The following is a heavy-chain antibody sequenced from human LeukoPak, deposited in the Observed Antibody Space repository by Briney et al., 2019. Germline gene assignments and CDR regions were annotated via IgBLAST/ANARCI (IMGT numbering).Heavy chain of an antibody. D-gene: IGHD1-7*01. J-gene: IGHJ4*02. Sequence: GGSLRLSCAASGFTFSSYAMSWVRQAPGKGLEWVSAISGSGGSTYYADSVKGRFTISRDNSKNVLYLQMNSLTVDDTATYYCAKVNRGSVVNYFGLDSWGQGTLVTVSS. CDR3: AKVNRGSVVNYFGLDS. CDR2: ISGSGGST. CDR1: GFTFSSYA. V-gene: IGHV3-23*01.